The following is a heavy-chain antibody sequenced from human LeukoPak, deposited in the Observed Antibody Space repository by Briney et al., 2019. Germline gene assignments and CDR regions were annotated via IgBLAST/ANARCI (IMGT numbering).Heavy chain of an antibody. J-gene: IGHJ5*02. CDR3: ARDGGGITMVGGVDQKFDP. D-gene: IGHD3-10*01. CDR2: ISAYNGNT. CDR1: GYTFTSYG. V-gene: IGHV1-18*01. Sequence: ASVKVSCKASGYTFTSYGISWVRQAPGQGLEWMGWISAYNGNTNYAQKLQGRVTMTTDTSTSTAYMELRSLRSDDTAVYYCARDGGGITMVGGVDQKFDPWAREPWSPSPQ.